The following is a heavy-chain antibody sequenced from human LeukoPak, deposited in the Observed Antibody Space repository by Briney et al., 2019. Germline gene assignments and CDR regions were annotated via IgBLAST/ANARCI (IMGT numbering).Heavy chain of an antibody. CDR2: INSDGSST. Sequence: PGGSLRLSCAASGFTFSRHWMHWVRQAPGKGLVWVSRINSDGSSTTYADSVKGRFTISRDNAKNTLYLQMNSLRAEDTAVYYCAIVRNYYDSSAMDYWGQGTLVTVSS. CDR1: GFTFSRHW. V-gene: IGHV3-74*03. CDR3: AIVRNYYDSSAMDY. D-gene: IGHD3-22*01. J-gene: IGHJ4*02.